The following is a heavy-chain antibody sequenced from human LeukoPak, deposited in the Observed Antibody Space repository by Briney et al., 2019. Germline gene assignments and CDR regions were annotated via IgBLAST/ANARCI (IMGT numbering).Heavy chain of an antibody. CDR3: ARGGWSLDY. V-gene: IGHV4-59*01. CDR1: GGSISSYY. Sequence: PSETLSLTCTVSGGSISSYYWSWIRQPPGKGLEWIGYISYTGITNYNLSLKSRVTISVDTSKNQFSLRLNPVAAADTAVYYCARGGWSLDYWGQGTLVTVSS. J-gene: IGHJ4*02. D-gene: IGHD3-3*01. CDR2: ISYTGIT.